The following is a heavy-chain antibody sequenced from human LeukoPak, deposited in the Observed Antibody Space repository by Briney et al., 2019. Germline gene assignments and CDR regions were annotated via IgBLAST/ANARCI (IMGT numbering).Heavy chain of an antibody. D-gene: IGHD6-19*01. V-gene: IGHV1-2*02. CDR2: INPNSGGT. CDR3: ARARGPIAVAGIRRYYFDY. J-gene: IGHJ4*02. CDR1: GYTFTGYY. Sequence: ASVKVSCKASGYTFTGYYMHWVRPAPGQGLEWMGWINPNSGGTNYAQKFQGRVTMTRDTSISTAYMELSRLRSDDTAVYYCARARGPIAVAGIRRYYFDYWGQGTLVTVSS.